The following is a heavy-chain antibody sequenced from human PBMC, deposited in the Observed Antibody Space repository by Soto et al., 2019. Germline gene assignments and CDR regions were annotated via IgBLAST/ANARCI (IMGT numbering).Heavy chain of an antibody. J-gene: IGHJ6*02. CDR3: ARTKKWELPLGMDV. Sequence: ASVKVSCKASGYTFTSYGISWVRQAPGQWLEWMGWISAYNGNTNYAQKLQGRVTMTTDTSTSTAYMELRSLRSDDTAVYYCARTKKWELPLGMDVWGQGTTVTSP. CDR2: ISAYNGNT. CDR1: GYTFTSYG. D-gene: IGHD1-26*01. V-gene: IGHV1-18*01.